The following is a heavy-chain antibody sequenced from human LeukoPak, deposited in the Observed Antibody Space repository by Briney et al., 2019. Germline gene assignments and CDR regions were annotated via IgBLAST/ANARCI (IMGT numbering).Heavy chain of an antibody. D-gene: IGHD3-10*01. V-gene: IGHV3-30*18. J-gene: IGHJ6*02. CDR1: GFTFSSYA. CDR3: SKDSSSGSSYYFHGMEV. Sequence: GGSLRLSCAASGFTFSSYAMHWVRQAPGKGLEWVAVISYDGSNKYYADSVKGRFTISRDNSKNTLYLQMNSLTSEDTAVYYCSKDSSSGSSYYFHGMEVWGQGTTVTVSS. CDR2: ISYDGSNK.